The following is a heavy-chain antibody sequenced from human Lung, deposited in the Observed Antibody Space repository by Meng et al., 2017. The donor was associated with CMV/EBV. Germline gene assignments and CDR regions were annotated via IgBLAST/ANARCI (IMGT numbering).Heavy chain of an antibody. Sequence: SLRLXXAASGFTFSLYSFHWVRHAPSKGLEWVAGISFDGDTSYYADSVKGRFTISRDSSRNSLYLQLNSLRPEDTAVYYCAREYGSSSAFDYWGQGTRVTVSS. CDR3: AREYGSSSAFDY. D-gene: IGHD6-6*01. J-gene: IGHJ4*01. V-gene: IGHV3-30*14. CDR2: ISFDGDTS. CDR1: GFTFSLYS.